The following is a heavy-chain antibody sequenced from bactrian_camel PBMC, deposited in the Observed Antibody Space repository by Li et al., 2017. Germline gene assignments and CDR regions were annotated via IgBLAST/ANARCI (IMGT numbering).Heavy chain of an antibody. Sequence: HVQLVESGGGSVQAGGSLRLSCAASGYTYNRNCMAWFRQAPGKEREGVARIATGSGNTYYADSVQGRFTISQDKDKNTLYLQMYSLKSYDTGVYYCAADRFGCSGGSCYTCAMGKYNLWGQGTQVTVS. CDR3: AADRFGCSGGSCYTCAMGKYNL. D-gene: IGHD2*01. CDR1: GYTYNRNC. CDR2: IATGSGNT. V-gene: IGHV3S1*01. J-gene: IGHJ4*01.